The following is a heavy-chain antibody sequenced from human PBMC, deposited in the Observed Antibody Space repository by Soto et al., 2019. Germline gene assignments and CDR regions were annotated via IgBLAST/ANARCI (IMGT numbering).Heavy chain of an antibody. D-gene: IGHD3-3*01. CDR1: GFTFSNYY. V-gene: IGHV3-11*06. Sequence: PRGSLRLSCAASGFTFSNYYMSWIRQAPGTGQEWVPYISSSSSYIYYADSVKGRFTISRDNAKNSLYLQMNSLRAEDTAVYYCARDGGLNYDFWSGPGDYYYGMDVWGQGTTVTVSS. J-gene: IGHJ6*02. CDR3: ARDGGLNYDFWSGPGDYYYGMDV. CDR2: ISSSSSYI.